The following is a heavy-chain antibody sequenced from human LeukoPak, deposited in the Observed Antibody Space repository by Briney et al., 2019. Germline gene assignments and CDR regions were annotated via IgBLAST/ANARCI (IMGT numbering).Heavy chain of an antibody. CDR2: ISGSGGST. J-gene: IGHJ6*03. CDR1: GFSFSSYA. CDR3: AKEARYGSGSSSYYYYYMDV. V-gene: IGHV3-23*01. Sequence: GGSLRLSCAASGFSFSSYAMSWVRQAPGKGLEWVSAISGSGGSTYYADSVKGRFTISRDNSKNTLYLQMNSLRSEDTAVYYCAKEARYGSGSSSYYYYYMDVWGKGTTVTVSS. D-gene: IGHD3-10*01.